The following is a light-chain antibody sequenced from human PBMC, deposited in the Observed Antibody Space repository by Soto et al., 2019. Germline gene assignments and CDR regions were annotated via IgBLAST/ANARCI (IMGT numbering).Light chain of an antibody. V-gene: IGKV1-33*01. Sequence: DIQMTQSPSSLPASVGDRVTLTCRASQNINSYLNWYQHRLGPGPCKEWILISGASTGATGVPPRFSGSGSGTDFTLTVNSLQSEDIAVYYCQQYHNWPVTFGGGTKVDIK. J-gene: IGKJ4*01. CDR1: QNINSY. CDR2: GAS. CDR3: QQYHNWPVT.